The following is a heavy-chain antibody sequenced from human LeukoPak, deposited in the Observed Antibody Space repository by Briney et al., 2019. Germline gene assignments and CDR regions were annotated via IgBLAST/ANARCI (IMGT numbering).Heavy chain of an antibody. CDR3: ARVFDHRNYGRYAEYFQH. J-gene: IGHJ1*01. Sequence: ASVKVSCKATGYTSIAYHLHWVRLTPGQGREWMGWINPNSGGTNYAQKFQDRVTMTRDTSTSTAYMELSRLRSDDAAVYYCARVFDHRNYGRYAEYFQHWGQGTLVTVSS. CDR2: INPNSGGT. D-gene: IGHD1-14*01. CDR1: GYTSIAYH. V-gene: IGHV1-2*02.